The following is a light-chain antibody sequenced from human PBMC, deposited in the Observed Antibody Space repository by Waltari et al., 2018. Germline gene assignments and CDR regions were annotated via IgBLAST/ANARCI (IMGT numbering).Light chain of an antibody. CDR3: QQYNNWPPYT. Sequence: EIVMTQSPATLSVSPGERATLSCRASQSVSSNLAWYQQKPGQAPRILIYGASTRATGIPARFSGSGSGTEFTLTIRSLQSEDFAVYYCQQYNNWPPYTFGQGTKLEIK. J-gene: IGKJ2*01. V-gene: IGKV3-15*01. CDR2: GAS. CDR1: QSVSSN.